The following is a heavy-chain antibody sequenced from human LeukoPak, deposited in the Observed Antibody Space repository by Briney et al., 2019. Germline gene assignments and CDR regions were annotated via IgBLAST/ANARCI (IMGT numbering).Heavy chain of an antibody. CDR3: TRVRDSNNWWGPFDV. Sequence: ASAKVSCKAFGYTFGTSSITWVRQAPGQRLEWMGWISPNNGNTHYAQRVQGRVTLTTDTSTSTAYLALRSLRSDDTAIYYCTRVRDSNNWWGPFDVWGQGTTVTVSS. V-gene: IGHV1-18*01. CDR2: ISPNNGNT. CDR1: GYTFGTSS. D-gene: IGHD6-13*01. J-gene: IGHJ3*01.